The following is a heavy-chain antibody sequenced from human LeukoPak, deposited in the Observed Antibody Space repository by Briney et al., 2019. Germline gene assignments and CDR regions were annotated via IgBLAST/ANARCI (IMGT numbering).Heavy chain of an antibody. V-gene: IGHV3-53*01. J-gene: IGHJ6*02. CDR1: GFTVSSNY. Sequence: GGSLRLSCAASGFTVSSNYMSWVRQAPGKGLEWVSVIYSGGSTYYADSVKGRFTISRDNSKNTLYLQMNSLRAEDTAVYYCARDRAPTIITIFGVVTPRYGMDVWGQGTTVTVSS. CDR3: ARDRAPTIITIFGVVTPRYGMDV. D-gene: IGHD3-3*01. CDR2: IYSGGST.